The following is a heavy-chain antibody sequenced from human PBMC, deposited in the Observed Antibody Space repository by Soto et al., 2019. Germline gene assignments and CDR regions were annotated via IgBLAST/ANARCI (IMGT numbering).Heavy chain of an antibody. V-gene: IGHV3-23*01. D-gene: IGHD3-10*01. Sequence: GGSLRLSCAASGFTFSSYAMSWVRQAPGKGLEWVSAISGSGGSTYYADSVKGRFTISRDNSKNTLYLQMNSLRAEDTAVYYCAKDESLLLWFGDYFDYWGQGTLVTVSS. CDR3: AKDESLLLWFGDYFDY. CDR2: ISGSGGST. J-gene: IGHJ4*02. CDR1: GFTFSSYA.